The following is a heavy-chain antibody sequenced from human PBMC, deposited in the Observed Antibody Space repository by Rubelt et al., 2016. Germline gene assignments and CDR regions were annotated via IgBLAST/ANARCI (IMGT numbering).Heavy chain of an antibody. D-gene: IGHD4-23*01. J-gene: IGHJ5*02. CDR3: ARPIKRWGWFDP. V-gene: IGHV1-8*01. CDR1: GYTFTSYD. Sequence: QVQLVQSGAEVKKPGASVKVSCKASGYTFTSYDINWVRQATGQGLEWMGWMNPNSGNTGYAQKFQGGVAMTTDTSTSTAYMELRSLRSDDTAVYYCARPIKRWGWFDPWGQGTLVTVSS. CDR2: MNPNSGNT.